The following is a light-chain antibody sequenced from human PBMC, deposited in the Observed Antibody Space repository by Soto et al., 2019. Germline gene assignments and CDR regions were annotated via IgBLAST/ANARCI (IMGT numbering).Light chain of an antibody. J-gene: IGLJ1*01. CDR3: SSYISTSTLNV. CDR1: SSDIGAYDY. Sequence: QSALTQPASVSWSPGQSITISCTGTSSDIGAYDYVSWYQQHPGKAPKLIIYDVSNRPSGVSNRFSGSKSGNTASLTISGLQAEDEAHYYCSSYISTSTLNVFGTGTKLTIL. CDR2: DVS. V-gene: IGLV2-14*03.